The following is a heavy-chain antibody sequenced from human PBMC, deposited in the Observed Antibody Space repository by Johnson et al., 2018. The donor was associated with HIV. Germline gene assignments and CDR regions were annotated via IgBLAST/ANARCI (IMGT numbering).Heavy chain of an antibody. J-gene: IGHJ3*02. V-gene: IGHV3-15*01. Sequence: VQLVESGGGLVKPGGSLRLSCAASGLTFSNAWMSWVRQAPGKGLEWVGRIKSKTDGGTTDYAAPVKGRFTISRDDSKNTLYLQMNSLRAEDTAVYYCARSYCSGGSCRIHDAFDIWGQGTMVTVSS. CDR2: IKSKTDGGTT. CDR3: ARSYCSGGSCRIHDAFDI. CDR1: GLTFSNAW. D-gene: IGHD2-15*01.